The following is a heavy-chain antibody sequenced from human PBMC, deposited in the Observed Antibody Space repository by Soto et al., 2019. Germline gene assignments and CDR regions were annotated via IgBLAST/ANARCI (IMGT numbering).Heavy chain of an antibody. CDR2: ISGSGGST. CDR1: GFTFSSYA. J-gene: IGHJ6*02. Sequence: GGSLRLSCAASGFTFSSYAMSWVRQAPGKGLEWVSAISGSGGSTYYADSVKGRFTISRDNSKNTLYLQMNSLRAEDTAVYYCANRAILAGDYYYYYGMDVWGQGTTVTVSS. D-gene: IGHD3-3*01. V-gene: IGHV3-23*01. CDR3: ANRAILAGDYYYYYGMDV.